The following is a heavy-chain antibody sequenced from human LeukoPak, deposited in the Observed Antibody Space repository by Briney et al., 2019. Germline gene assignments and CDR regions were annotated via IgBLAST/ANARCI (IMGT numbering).Heavy chain of an antibody. Sequence: PSETLSLTCTVSGGSISSGDYYWTWLRQPPGKGLEWIGYIYYSGSTYYNPSLKSRVTISVDTSKNQFSLKLSSVTAADTAVYYCARVTEYQLLLGYWGQGTLVTVSS. D-gene: IGHD2-2*01. CDR2: IYYSGST. CDR3: ARVTEYQLLLGY. CDR1: GGSISSGDYY. V-gene: IGHV4-30-4*01. J-gene: IGHJ4*02.